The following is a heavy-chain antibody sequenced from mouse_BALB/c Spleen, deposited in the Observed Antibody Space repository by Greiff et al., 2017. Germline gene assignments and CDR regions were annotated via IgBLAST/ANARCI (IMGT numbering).Heavy chain of an antibody. D-gene: IGHD1-1*01. V-gene: IGHV5-6-5*01. CDR3: ARLFITTY. CDR1: GFTFSSYA. Sequence: DVMLVESGGGLVQPGGSRKLSCAASGFTFSSYAMSWVRQTPEKRLEWVASISSGGSTYYPDSVKGRFTISRDNARNILYLQMSSLRSEDTAMYYCARLFITTYWGQGTTLTVSS. CDR2: ISSGGST. J-gene: IGHJ2*01.